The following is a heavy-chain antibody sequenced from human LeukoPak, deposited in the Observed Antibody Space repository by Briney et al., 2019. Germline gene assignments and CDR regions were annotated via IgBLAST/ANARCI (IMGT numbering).Heavy chain of an antibody. V-gene: IGHV1-46*01. CDR2: INPSGGST. D-gene: IGHD3-10*01. CDR3: ARDYYGSGSSSGFDP. Sequence: ASVKVSRKASGYTFTSYYMHWVRQAPGQGLEWMGIINPSGGSTSYAQKFQGRVTMTRDTSTSTVYMELSSLRSEDTAVYYCARDYYGSGSSSGFDPWGQGTLVTVSS. J-gene: IGHJ5*02. CDR1: GYTFTSYY.